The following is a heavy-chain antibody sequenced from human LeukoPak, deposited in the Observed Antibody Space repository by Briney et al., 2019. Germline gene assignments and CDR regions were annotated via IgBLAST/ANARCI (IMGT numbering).Heavy chain of an antibody. CDR3: ATGQAGYDSSGYSGGAFDY. Sequence: ASVKVSCKASGYTFTSYYMHWVRQAPGQGLEWMGIINPSGGSTSYAQKFQGRVTMTRDTSTSTVYMELSSLRSEDTAVYYCATGQAGYDSSGYSGGAFDYWGQGTLVTVSS. CDR1: GYTFTSYY. D-gene: IGHD3-22*01. CDR2: INPSGGST. V-gene: IGHV1-46*01. J-gene: IGHJ4*02.